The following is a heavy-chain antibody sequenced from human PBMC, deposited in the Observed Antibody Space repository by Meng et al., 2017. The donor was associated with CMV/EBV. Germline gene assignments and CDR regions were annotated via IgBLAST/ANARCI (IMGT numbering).Heavy chain of an antibody. CDR3: ARSITIFGVVMGFDP. D-gene: IGHD3-3*01. V-gene: IGHV4-38-2*02. CDR1: GYSISSGYY. Sequence: SETLSLTCTVSGYSISSGYYWGWIRQPPGKGLEWIGSIYHSGSTYYNPPLKSRVTISVDTSKNQFSLKLSSVTAADTAVYYCARSITIFGVVMGFDPWGQGTLVTVSS. CDR2: IYHSGST. J-gene: IGHJ5*02.